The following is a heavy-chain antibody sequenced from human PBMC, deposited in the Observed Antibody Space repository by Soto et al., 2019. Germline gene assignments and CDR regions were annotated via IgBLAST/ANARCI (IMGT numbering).Heavy chain of an antibody. V-gene: IGHV4-34*01. CDR1: GGSFSGYY. J-gene: IGHJ4*02. D-gene: IGHD2-8*02. CDR2: INHSGST. CDR3: ARDKITGLFDY. Sequence: QVQLQQWGAGLLKPSETLSLTCAVYGGSFSGYYWTWIRQPPGTGLEWIGEINHSGSTNYNPSLTSRVTISVDPSKNQFSLKLTSVTAADPAVYYCARDKITGLFDYWGQGTLVTVSS.